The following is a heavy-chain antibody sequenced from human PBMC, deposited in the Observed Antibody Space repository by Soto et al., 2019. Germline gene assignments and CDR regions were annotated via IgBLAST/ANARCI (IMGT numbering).Heavy chain of an antibody. V-gene: IGHV4-4*02. J-gene: IGHJ5*01. Sequence: QEQLQESGPGLVEPSGTLSLTCAVSGDSLRRTNWWSWVRLPPGEGLEWIGETSQSGGTKYSPSLKSRVTISVDQSNIQLSLKRTSVTAADTAVYYCVRHGAAAFHSWGQGIPVTVSS. D-gene: IGHD2-8*01. CDR2: TSQSGGT. CDR3: VRHGAAAFHS. CDR1: GDSLRRTNW.